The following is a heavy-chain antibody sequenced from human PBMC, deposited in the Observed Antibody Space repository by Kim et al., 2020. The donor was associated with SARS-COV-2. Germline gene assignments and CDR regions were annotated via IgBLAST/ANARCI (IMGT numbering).Heavy chain of an antibody. D-gene: IGHD5-18*01. Sequence: YADPVKGRFTISRDNSKNTLYLQMNSLRAEDTAVYYCARVKNTAMVPWFDPWGQGTLVTVSS. CDR3: ARVKNTAMVPWFDP. J-gene: IGHJ5*02. V-gene: IGHV3-30*01.